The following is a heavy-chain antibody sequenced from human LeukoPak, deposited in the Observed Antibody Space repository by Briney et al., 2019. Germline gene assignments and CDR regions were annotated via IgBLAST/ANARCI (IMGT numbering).Heavy chain of an antibody. V-gene: IGHV3-30*18. CDR3: AKNGYSSGWYMYYFDY. D-gene: IGHD6-19*01. CDR2: ISYDGKNK. J-gene: IGHJ4*02. Sequence: GGSLRLSCAASGLSFDSSGMHWVRQAPGKGLEWVAVISYDGKNKYYADSVRGRFTVSRDNSMNTLYLQMNSLRTEDTAVYYCAKNGYSSGWYMYYFDYWGQGALVTVSS. CDR1: GLSFDSSG.